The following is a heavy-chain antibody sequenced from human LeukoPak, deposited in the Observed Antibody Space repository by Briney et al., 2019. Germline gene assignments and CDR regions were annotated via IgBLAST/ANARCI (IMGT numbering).Heavy chain of an antibody. CDR3: ARDIRAGSLRGADY. V-gene: IGHV1-46*01. CDR1: GYTFSSYY. Sequence: ASVKVSCKATGYTFSSYYINWVRQAPGQGLEWMGLIDPSNDYTRYAQKFQGRVTMTRDTSTSTVYMHLSSLRSDDTAVYYCARDIRAGSLRGADYWGQGTLVTVSS. J-gene: IGHJ4*02. D-gene: IGHD1-26*01. CDR2: IDPSNDYT.